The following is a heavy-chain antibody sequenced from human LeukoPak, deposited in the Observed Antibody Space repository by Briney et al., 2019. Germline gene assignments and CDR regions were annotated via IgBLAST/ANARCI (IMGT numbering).Heavy chain of an antibody. V-gene: IGHV4-59*11. Sequence: PSETLSLTCTVSGDSIRNHYWSWIRQPPGKGLECIGVIHYSGSTNYNPSVKSRVTISVDTPKNQFSLKLNSVTAADTAVYFCARVSLPGYCSGASCYFDYWGHGTLVTVSS. CDR1: GDSIRNHY. CDR3: ARVSLPGYCSGASCYFDY. D-gene: IGHD2-15*01. J-gene: IGHJ4*01. CDR2: IHYSGST.